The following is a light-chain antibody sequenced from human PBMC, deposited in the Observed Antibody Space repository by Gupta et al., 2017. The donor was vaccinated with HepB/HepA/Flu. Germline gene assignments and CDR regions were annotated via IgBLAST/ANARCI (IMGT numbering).Light chain of an antibody. J-gene: IGKJ3*01. V-gene: IGKV3-20*01. Sequence: EIVLTQSPGTLSLSPGERATLSCRASQSVSSSYLAWYQQKPGQAPRLLIYGASSRATGIPDRVSGSGSGTDFTLTISRLEPEDFAVDYCQQYGSSPVTFGPGTKVDIK. CDR3: QQYGSSPVT. CDR2: GAS. CDR1: QSVSSSY.